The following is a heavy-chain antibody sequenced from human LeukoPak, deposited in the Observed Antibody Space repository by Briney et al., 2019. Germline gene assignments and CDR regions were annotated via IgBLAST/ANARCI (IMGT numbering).Heavy chain of an antibody. CDR1: GFAFTSYA. D-gene: IGHD2-15*01. Sequence: PGGSLRLSCAASGFAFTSYAMSWVRQAPGKGLEWVSAISGSGGSTYYADSVRGRFTISRDNAKTSLYLQMNSLRAEDTAVYYCARISCSGGTCYYYFDYWGQGTLVTVSS. CDR2: ISGSGGST. V-gene: IGHV3-23*01. J-gene: IGHJ4*02. CDR3: ARISCSGGTCYYYFDY.